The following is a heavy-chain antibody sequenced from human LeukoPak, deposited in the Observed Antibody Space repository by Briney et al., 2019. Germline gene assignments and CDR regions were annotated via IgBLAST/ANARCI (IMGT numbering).Heavy chain of an antibody. CDR2: ISSSSTYI. CDR3: ARVSSSSRRYFDY. V-gene: IGHV3-21*01. D-gene: IGHD6-13*01. J-gene: IGHJ4*02. CDR1: GFTFSTYS. Sequence: GGSLRLSCAASGFTFSTYSMNWVRQAPGKGLEWVSSISSSSTYIHYADSVKGRFTISRDNAENTLYLQMNSLRAEDTAVYYCARVSSSSRRYFDYWGQGTLVTVSS.